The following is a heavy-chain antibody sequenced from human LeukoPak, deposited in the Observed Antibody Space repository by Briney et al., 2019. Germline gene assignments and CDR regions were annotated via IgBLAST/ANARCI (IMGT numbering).Heavy chain of an antibody. CDR3: ARESSSHGWFDP. Sequence: SETLSLTCAVYGESFSGHHWSWIRQPPGRRLEWIGEINHSGSTNYNPSLKSRVTISVDTSKNQFSLKVSSVTAADTAVYYCARESSSHGWFDPWGQGTLVTVSS. J-gene: IGHJ5*02. V-gene: IGHV4-34*01. CDR1: GESFSGHH. CDR2: INHSGST. D-gene: IGHD6-13*01.